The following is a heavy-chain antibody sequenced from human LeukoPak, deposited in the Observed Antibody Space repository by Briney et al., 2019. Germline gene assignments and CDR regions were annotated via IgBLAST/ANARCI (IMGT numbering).Heavy chain of an antibody. J-gene: IGHJ3*01. CDR2: INHSGST. V-gene: IGHV4-34*01. CDR1: GGSFSVCY. Sequence: SETLSLTCAVYGGSFSVCYWSWLRQPPGRGLEGIGEINHSGSTNYIPSLKSRVTISVDTSKNQFSLKLSSVTAADTAVYYCARDGYNYNCMDGWGQGTVVTVSS. D-gene: IGHD5-24*01. CDR3: ARDGYNYNCMDG.